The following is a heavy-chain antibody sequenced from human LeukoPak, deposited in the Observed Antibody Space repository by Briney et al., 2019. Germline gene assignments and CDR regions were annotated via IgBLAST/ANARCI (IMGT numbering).Heavy chain of an antibody. Sequence: SETLSLTCAVSGGSISSGSYSWSWIRQPPGKGLEWIGYIYPRGSTYYNPSLKSRVILSLDKSANQFSLNLSSVTAADTAVYYCARFSPRAMGNYLDFWGQETLVTVSS. J-gene: IGHJ4*02. D-gene: IGHD7-27*01. CDR1: GGSISSGSYS. V-gene: IGHV4-30-2*01. CDR3: ARFSPRAMGNYLDF. CDR2: IYPRGST.